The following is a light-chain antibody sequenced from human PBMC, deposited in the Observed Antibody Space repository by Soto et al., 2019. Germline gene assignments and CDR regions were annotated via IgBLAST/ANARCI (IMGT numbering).Light chain of an antibody. CDR2: DVY. CDR1: SSDVGRYTY. J-gene: IGLJ1*01. Sequence: QSVLTQPASVSGSPGQSITISCVGTSSDVGRYTYVSWYQQYPGKAPKLIIYDVYNRPSGVSNRFSGSKSGNTASLTISGLQAEDEADYYCTSYTRASTPYVFGSGTRSPS. CDR3: TSYTRASTPYV. V-gene: IGLV2-14*01.